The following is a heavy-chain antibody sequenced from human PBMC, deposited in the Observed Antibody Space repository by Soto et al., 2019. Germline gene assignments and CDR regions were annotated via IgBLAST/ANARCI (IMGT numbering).Heavy chain of an antibody. CDR3: ARVRKKLPHYYYYGMDV. V-gene: IGHV3-23*01. CDR1: GFTFSSYA. CDR2: ISGSGGST. D-gene: IGHD2-15*01. J-gene: IGHJ6*02. Sequence: PGGSLRLSCAASGFTFSSYAMSWVRQAPGKGLEWVSAISGSGGSTYYADSVKGRFTISRDNSKNTLYLQMNSLRAADTAVYYCARVRKKLPHYYYYGMDVWGQGTTVTVSS.